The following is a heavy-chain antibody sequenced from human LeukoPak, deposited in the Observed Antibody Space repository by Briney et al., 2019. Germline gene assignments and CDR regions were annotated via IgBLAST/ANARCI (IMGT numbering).Heavy chain of an antibody. CDR2: IYSGGST. Sequence: PGGSLRLSCAASGFTVSSNYMSWVRQAPGKGLEGVSVIYSGGSTYYADSGKGRFTISRDNSKNTLYLQMNSLSAEDTAVYYCARVVGAVAGLYVDYWGQGTLVTVSS. V-gene: IGHV3-53*01. CDR1: GFTVSSNY. CDR3: ARVVGAVAGLYVDY. D-gene: IGHD6-19*01. J-gene: IGHJ4*02.